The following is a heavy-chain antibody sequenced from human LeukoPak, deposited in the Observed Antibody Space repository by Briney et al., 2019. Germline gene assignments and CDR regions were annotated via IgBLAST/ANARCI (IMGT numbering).Heavy chain of an antibody. Sequence: SVKVSCKASGGTFSSYAISWVRQAPGQGLEWMGRIIPILGIANYAQKFQGRVTITADKSTSTAYMELSSLRSEDTAVYYCAKDRGYNWFDPWGQGTLVTVSS. J-gene: IGHJ5*02. CDR3: AKDRGYNWFDP. CDR2: IIPILGIA. CDR1: GGTFSSYA. V-gene: IGHV1-69*04.